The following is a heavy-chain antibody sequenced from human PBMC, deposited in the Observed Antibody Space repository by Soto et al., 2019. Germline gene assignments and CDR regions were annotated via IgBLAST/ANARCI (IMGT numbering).Heavy chain of an antibody. CDR1: GYTFTSFG. CDR3: ARDLSGNPGY. D-gene: IGHD2-15*01. Sequence: QVQLVQSGAEVKKPGASVKVSCKASGYTFTSFGISWVRQAPGQELEWMGWISAYNGNTNYAQKLQGRVTMTTDTPTSTADMELRSIRPRDTAVYYCARDLSGNPGYWGQGTLVTVSS. J-gene: IGHJ4*02. V-gene: IGHV1-18*01. CDR2: ISAYNGNT.